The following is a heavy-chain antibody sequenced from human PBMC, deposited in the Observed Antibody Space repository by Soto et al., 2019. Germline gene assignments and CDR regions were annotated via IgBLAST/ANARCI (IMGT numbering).Heavy chain of an antibody. V-gene: IGHV1-69*01. CDR3: ARGRMVQR. J-gene: IGHJ3*01. CDR2: IIPIFGTA. D-gene: IGHD3-10*01. Sequence: QVQLVQAGAEVKKPGASVKVSCKASGGSFSSYAISWVRQAPGHGLECMGGIIPIFGTANYAQKFQGRVTITADESTSTAYMELSRLRSEATAVYYCARGRMVQRWRQATMVTVSS. CDR1: GGSFSSYA.